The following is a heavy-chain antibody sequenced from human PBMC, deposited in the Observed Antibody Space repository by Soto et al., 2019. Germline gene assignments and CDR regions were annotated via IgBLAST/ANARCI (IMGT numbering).Heavy chain of an antibody. CDR1: DFTVSANY. CDR2: LYSSGFT. CDR3: VRDQGSHPLAY. Sequence: EVHLVETGGGWIQPGGSLRLSCAASDFTVSANYMSWVRQAPGEGLEWVSVLYSSGFTNYIDSVKGRFTISRDNSKNTLFLQMHSLRAEDTAVYFCVRDQGSHPLAYWGQGILVTVSS. J-gene: IGHJ4*02. V-gene: IGHV3-53*02.